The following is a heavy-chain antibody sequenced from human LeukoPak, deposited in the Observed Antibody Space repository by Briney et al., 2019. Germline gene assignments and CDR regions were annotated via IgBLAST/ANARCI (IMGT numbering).Heavy chain of an antibody. CDR2: IYYSGST. CDR3: ARARTLLTSVVPTNWFDP. D-gene: IGHD4-23*01. CDR1: GVSISSGGYY. J-gene: IGHJ5*02. Sequence: PSETLSLTCTVSGVSISSGGYYWSWIRQHPGKGLEWIGYIYYSGSTYYNPSLKSRVTISVDTSKNQFSLKLSSVTAADTAVYYCARARTLLTSVVPTNWFDPWGQGTLVTVSS. V-gene: IGHV4-31*03.